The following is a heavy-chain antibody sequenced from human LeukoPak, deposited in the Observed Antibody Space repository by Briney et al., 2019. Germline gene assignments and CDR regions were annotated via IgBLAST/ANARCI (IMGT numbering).Heavy chain of an antibody. D-gene: IGHD2-2*01. V-gene: IGHV1-18*04. Sequence: ASVKVSCKASGYTFTGYYMHWVRQAPGQGLEWMGWISAYNGNTNYAQKLQGRVTMTTDTSTSTAYMELRSLRSDDTAVYYCARGGIVVVPAASAFDIWGQGTMVTVSS. CDR3: ARGGIVVVPAASAFDI. CDR1: GYTFTGYY. CDR2: ISAYNGNT. J-gene: IGHJ3*02.